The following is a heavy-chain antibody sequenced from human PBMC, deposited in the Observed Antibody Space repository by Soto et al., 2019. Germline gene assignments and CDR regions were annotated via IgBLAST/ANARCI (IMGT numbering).Heavy chain of an antibody. V-gene: IGHV4-39*01. Sequence: PSETLSLTCAVSGGSISSSSYHWAWIRQPPGKGLEWIANIYYTGSTYYNPSLGGRVTISIDTSKDQFSLKLGSVTAADTAVYYCAKSNSGSYSFDYWGQGTLVTVSS. D-gene: IGHD3-10*01. CDR2: IYYTGST. CDR3: AKSNSGSYSFDY. J-gene: IGHJ4*02. CDR1: GGSISSSSYH.